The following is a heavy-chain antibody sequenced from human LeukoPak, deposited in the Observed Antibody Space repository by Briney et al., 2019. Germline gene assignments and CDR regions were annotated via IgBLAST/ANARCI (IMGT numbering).Heavy chain of an antibody. CDR3: ARAPSYYDSSGYYRDAFDI. V-gene: IGHV3-30-3*01. D-gene: IGHD3-22*01. CDR1: GFXFSNYA. CDR2: ISYDGSNK. J-gene: IGHJ3*02. Sequence: PGRSLRLSCAASGFXFSNYAIHWVRQAPGKGLEWVAVISYDGSNKYYADSVKGRFTISRDNSKNTLYLRMNSLRAEDTAVYYCARAPSYYDSSGYYRDAFDIWGHGTMVTVSS.